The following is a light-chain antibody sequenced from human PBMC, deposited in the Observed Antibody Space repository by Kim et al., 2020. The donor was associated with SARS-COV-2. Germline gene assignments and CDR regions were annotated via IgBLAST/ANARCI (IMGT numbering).Light chain of an antibody. CDR2: DVS. V-gene: IGLV2-14*03. CDR3: SSYTSSSTLRV. Sequence: HSITLSCTGTSSDVGGFNYVSWYQQHPGKAPKLMIYDVSNRPSGVSNRFSGSKSGNTASLTISGLQAEDEADYYCSSYTSSSTLRVFGGGTQLTVL. J-gene: IGLJ3*02. CDR1: SSDVGGFNY.